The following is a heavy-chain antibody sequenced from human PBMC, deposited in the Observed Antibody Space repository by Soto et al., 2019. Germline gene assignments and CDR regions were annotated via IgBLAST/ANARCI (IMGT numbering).Heavy chain of an antibody. CDR1: GFTFSSYG. D-gene: IGHD2-2*01. CDR2: ISYDGSNK. Sequence: QVQLVESGGGVVQPGRSLRLSCAASGFTFSSYGMHWVRQAPGKGLEWVAVISYDGSNKYYADSVKGRFTISRDNSXNXXYLQMNSLRAEDTAVYYCAKDRYCSSTSCYGGFDYWGQGTLVTVSS. CDR3: AKDRYCSSTSCYGGFDY. J-gene: IGHJ4*02. V-gene: IGHV3-30*18.